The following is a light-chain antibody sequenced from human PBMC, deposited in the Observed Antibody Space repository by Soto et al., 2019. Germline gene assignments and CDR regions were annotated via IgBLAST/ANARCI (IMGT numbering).Light chain of an antibody. Sequence: EIVLTHSAVTLSLARVERATLSCRASQSVSTNYLAWYQQKPGQAPRLLIYGASNRATGIPDRFSGSGSGTDFTLTISRLETEDFAVYYCQQYGSSGTFGQGTKVDIK. CDR1: QSVSTNY. CDR2: GAS. V-gene: IGKV3-20*01. J-gene: IGKJ1*01. CDR3: QQYGSSGT.